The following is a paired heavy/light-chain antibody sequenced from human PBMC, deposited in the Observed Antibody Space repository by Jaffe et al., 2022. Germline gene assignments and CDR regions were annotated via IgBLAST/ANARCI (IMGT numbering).Light chain of an antibody. CDR3: MQATHWPPIT. CDR1: QSLVYSDGNTY. J-gene: IGKJ5*01. V-gene: IGKV2-30*01. CDR2: EVS. Sequence: DVVMTQSPLSLPVTLGQPASISCRSSQSLVYSDGNTYLNWFQQRPGQSPRRLIYEVSYRDSGVPDRFSGSGSGTDFTLKISSVEAEDVGIYYCMQATHWPPITFGQGTRLEIK.
Heavy chain of an antibody. J-gene: IGHJ3*02. CDR1: GFIFTSYG. Sequence: QVQLVESGGGVVQPGGSLRLSCEASGFIFTSYGMHWVRQAPGKGLEWVAFIRYDGTDKYYADSVKGRVTISRDNSENTAYLQMNNLRPEDTALYYCAKEAYSTSWYGHKNAFDIWGRGTMVTVSS. D-gene: IGHD6-13*01. CDR3: AKEAYSTSWYGHKNAFDI. V-gene: IGHV3-30*02. CDR2: IRYDGTDK.